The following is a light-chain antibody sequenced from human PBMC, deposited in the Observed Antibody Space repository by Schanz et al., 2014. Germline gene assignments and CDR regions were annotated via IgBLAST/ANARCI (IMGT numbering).Light chain of an antibody. Sequence: QSALTQPASVSGSPGQSITISCTGTSSDIGNYDYVSWYRQHPGKAPKLIIYDVGDRPSGVSNRFSGSKSGNTASLTISGLQAEDEADYYCSSYTSSSTVVFGGGTKLTVL. CDR1: SSDIGNYDY. CDR2: DVG. CDR3: SSYTSSSTVV. V-gene: IGLV2-14*03. J-gene: IGLJ2*01.